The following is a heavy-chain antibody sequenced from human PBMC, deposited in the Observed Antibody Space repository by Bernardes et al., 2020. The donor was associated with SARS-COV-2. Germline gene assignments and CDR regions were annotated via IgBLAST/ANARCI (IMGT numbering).Heavy chain of an antibody. V-gene: IGHV1-2*02. CDR2: INPNSGGT. D-gene: IGHD3-22*01. CDR3: ATPQTNYDRYGMDV. CDR1: AYPFTGYY. Sequence: SLKVSCNAFAYPFTGYYIHWLLQAPGHRLEWMVWINPNSGGTNYAQNFQGRVTMTRDTSISTAYMELNRLTSDDTAVYYCATPQTNYDRYGMDVWGQGTTVTVSS. J-gene: IGHJ6*02.